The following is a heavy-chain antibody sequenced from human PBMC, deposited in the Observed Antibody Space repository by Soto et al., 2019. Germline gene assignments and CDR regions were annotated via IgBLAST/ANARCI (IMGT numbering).Heavy chain of an antibody. CDR2: MNNDGSYT. J-gene: IGHJ3*02. CDR3: VRGGYMHACDI. V-gene: IGHV3-74*01. CDR1: GFTFSSYW. Sequence: EVQLVESGGGLVQPGGSLRLSCAASGFTFSSYWMYWVRQAPGKGLEWVSHMNNDGSYTIYAESVKGRFTFSRDNAKNTLYLQMHSLSAEDTAVYYCVRGGYMHACDIWGQGTMVTVSS. D-gene: IGHD6-13*01.